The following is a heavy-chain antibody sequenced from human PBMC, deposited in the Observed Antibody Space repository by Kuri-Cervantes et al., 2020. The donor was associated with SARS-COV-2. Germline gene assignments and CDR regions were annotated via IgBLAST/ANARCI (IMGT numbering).Heavy chain of an antibody. Sequence: GESLKISCSASGFTFSSYAMHWVRQAPGKGLEYVSAISSNGGSTYYADSVKGRFTISRDNSKNTLYLHVKSLRSEDTAMYYCAKDRVGVQDFWGQGTLVTVSS. CDR1: GFTFSSYA. V-gene: IGHV3-64*04. CDR2: ISSNGGST. CDR3: AKDRVGVQDF. J-gene: IGHJ4*02. D-gene: IGHD2-21*01.